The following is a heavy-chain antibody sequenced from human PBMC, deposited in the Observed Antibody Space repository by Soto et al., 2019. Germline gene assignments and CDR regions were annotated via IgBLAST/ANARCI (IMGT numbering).Heavy chain of an antibody. CDR1: GGTFSSYV. J-gene: IGHJ6*02. V-gene: IGHV1-69*06. CDR2: IIPTFGTR. D-gene: IGHD6-6*01. Sequence: QVQLVQSGAEGTKPGSSVKVSCKASGGTFSSYVISWVRQAPGQGLEWMGGIIPTFGTRKYAQDFQGRVTITADKSTSTSYMELSSLTSEDTAVYYCASHRTRVAHLVLPPYYVYGIDVWGQGTTVTVSS. CDR3: ASHRTRVAHLVLPPYYVYGIDV.